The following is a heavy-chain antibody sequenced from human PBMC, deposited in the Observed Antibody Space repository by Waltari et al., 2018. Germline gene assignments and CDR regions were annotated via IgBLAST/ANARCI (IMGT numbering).Heavy chain of an antibody. D-gene: IGHD2-21*01. CDR2: IYHSGST. J-gene: IGHJ6*03. Sequence: QVQLQESGPGLVKPSETLSLTCAVSGYSISSGYYWGWIRQPPGKGLEWIGSIYHSGSTYYNPSLKSRVTISVDTSKNQFSLNLSSVTAADTAVYYCASTTCGGDCYGVIDYYYYYMDVWGKGTTVTVSS. CDR1: GYSISSGYY. CDR3: ASTTCGGDCYGVIDYYYYYMDV. V-gene: IGHV4-38-2*01.